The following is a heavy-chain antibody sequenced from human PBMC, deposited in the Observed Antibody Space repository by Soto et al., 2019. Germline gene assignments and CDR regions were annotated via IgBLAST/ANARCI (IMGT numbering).Heavy chain of an antibody. CDR1: GYTFTSYW. V-gene: IGHV5-51*01. D-gene: IGHD6-6*01. CDR3: ARQGSSSSLSWFDP. Sequence: WESLKISCQASGYTFTSYWIGWVRQTPGKGLEWVGIIYPGDSDTRYSPSFQGQVIISADKSISTAYLQWSSLKASDTAIYYCARQGSSSSLSWFDPWGQGTLVTVSS. CDR2: IYPGDSDT. J-gene: IGHJ5*02.